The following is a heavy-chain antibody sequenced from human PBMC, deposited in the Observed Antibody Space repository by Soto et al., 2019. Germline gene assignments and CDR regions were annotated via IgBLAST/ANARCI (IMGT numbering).Heavy chain of an antibody. CDR3: ARDIVYSVNDYPLVY. CDR1: GDSVSSNTAA. J-gene: IGHJ4*02. V-gene: IGHV6-1*01. CDR2: TYYRSKWYN. D-gene: IGHD5-12*01. Sequence: SQTLSLTCAISGDSVSSNTAAWNWIRQSPSRGLEWLGRTYYRSKWYNDYAVSVKSRITINPDTSKNQFSLQLNSVTPEDTAVYYCARDIVYSVNDYPLVYCRQGPLVTVSS.